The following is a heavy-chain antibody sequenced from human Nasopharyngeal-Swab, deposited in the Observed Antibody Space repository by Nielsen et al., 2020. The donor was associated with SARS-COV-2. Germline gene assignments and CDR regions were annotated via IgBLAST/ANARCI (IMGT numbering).Heavy chain of an antibody. CDR1: GFTFSSYD. V-gene: IGHV3-13*01. CDR3: ARGYYYDSSGYRPRGMDV. CDR2: IGTAGDT. Sequence: GESLKLSCAASGFTFSSYDVHWVRQATGKGLEWVSAIGTAGDTYYPGSVKGRFTISRENAKNSLYLQMNSLRAGDTAVYYCARGYYYDSSGYRPRGMDVWGQGTTVTVSS. J-gene: IGHJ6*02. D-gene: IGHD3-22*01.